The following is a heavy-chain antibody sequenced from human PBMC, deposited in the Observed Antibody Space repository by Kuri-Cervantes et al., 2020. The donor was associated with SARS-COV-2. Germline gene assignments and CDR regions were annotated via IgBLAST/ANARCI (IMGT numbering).Heavy chain of an antibody. V-gene: IGHV1-69*13. D-gene: IGHD2-15*01. CDR2: IIPIFGTA. CDR1: GGTFSSYA. Sequence: SVKVSCKASGGTFSSYAISWVRQAPGQGLEWMGGIIPIFGTANYAQKFQGRVTITADESTSTAYMELSSLRSEDTAVYYCARAHCSGGSCYPEYYYYYGMDVWGQGTMVTVSS. J-gene: IGHJ6*02. CDR3: ARAHCSGGSCYPEYYYYYGMDV.